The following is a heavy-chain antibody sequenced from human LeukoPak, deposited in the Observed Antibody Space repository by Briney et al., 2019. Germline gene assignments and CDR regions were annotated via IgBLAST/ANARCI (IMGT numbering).Heavy chain of an antibody. D-gene: IGHD3-10*01. CDR1: GFTFSSYE. J-gene: IGHJ5*02. CDR3: ARDRYYYGSGSLDP. V-gene: IGHV3-48*03. CDR2: ISSSGSTI. Sequence: PGGSLRLSCAASGFTFSSYEMNWLRQAPGKGLEWVSYISSSGSTIYYADSVKGRFTISRDNAKNSLYLQMNSLRAEDTAVYYCARDRYYYGSGSLDPWGQGTLVTVSS.